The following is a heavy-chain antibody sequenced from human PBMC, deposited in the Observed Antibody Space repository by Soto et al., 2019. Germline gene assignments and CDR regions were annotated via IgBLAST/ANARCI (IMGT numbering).Heavy chain of an antibody. Sequence: EVQLVQSGAEVKKPGESLKISCKVSGYAFSSYWIAWVRQMPGKGLEWMGLIFPGDSDTRYSPSFQSQVTMSVDKSVSTAYLQWSSFQASDTAIYYCARTSGIYYGMDVWGQGTPVTVSS. CDR2: IFPGDSDT. J-gene: IGHJ6*02. D-gene: IGHD1-26*01. CDR3: ARTSGIYYGMDV. CDR1: GYAFSSYW. V-gene: IGHV5-51*01.